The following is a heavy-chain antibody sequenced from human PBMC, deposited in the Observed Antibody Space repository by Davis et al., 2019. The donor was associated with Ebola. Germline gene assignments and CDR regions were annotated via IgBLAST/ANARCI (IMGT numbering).Heavy chain of an antibody. CDR1: GGSISSYNW. D-gene: IGHD1-1*01. J-gene: IGHJ4*02. V-gene: IGHV4-4*02. Sequence: MPGGSLRLSCDVSGGSISSYNWWHWVRQPPGKGLEWIGEIFHTGLVYYNPSLKSRVAISVDKSKNQFSLNLNSVTAADTALYYCAKESGTTGNPALDSWGQGILVTVSS. CDR2: IFHTGLV. CDR3: AKESGTTGNPALDS.